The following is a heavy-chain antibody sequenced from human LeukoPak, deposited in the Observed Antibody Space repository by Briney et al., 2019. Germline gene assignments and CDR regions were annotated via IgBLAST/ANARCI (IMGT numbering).Heavy chain of an antibody. CDR1: GFTFSDYY. V-gene: IGHV3-23*01. Sequence: GGSLRLSCAASGFTFSDYYMSWIRQAPGKGLEWVSAISGSGGSTYYADSVKGRFTISRDNSKNTLYLQMNSLRAEDTAVYYCAKSKEDIVVVVAANRAFDIWGQGTMVTVSS. CDR2: ISGSGGST. D-gene: IGHD2-15*01. J-gene: IGHJ3*02. CDR3: AKSKEDIVVVVAANRAFDI.